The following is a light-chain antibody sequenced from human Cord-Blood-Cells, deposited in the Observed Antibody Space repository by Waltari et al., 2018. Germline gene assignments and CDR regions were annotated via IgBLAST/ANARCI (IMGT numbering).Light chain of an antibody. J-gene: IGKJ3*01. CDR2: DAS. Sequence: EIVLTQSPATLSLSPGERATLSCTASQSVSSYLAWYQQKTGQPPSLLIYDASNRATGNPARFSGSGSGTDCTHTIGSLEPEDFAVDYGQQRSNWRGVTFGPGTKVDIK. V-gene: IGKV3-11*01. CDR3: QQRSNWRGVT. CDR1: QSVSSY.